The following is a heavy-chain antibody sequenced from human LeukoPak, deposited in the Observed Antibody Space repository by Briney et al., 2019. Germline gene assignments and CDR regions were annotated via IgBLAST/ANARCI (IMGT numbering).Heavy chain of an antibody. D-gene: IGHD2-2*01. J-gene: IGHJ5*02. V-gene: IGHV4-59*01. CDR1: GGSISSYY. Sequence: SETLSLTCTVSGGSISSYYWSWIRQPPGKGLEWIGYIYYSGSTNYNPSLKSRVTISVDTSKNQFSLKLSSVTAADTAVYYCARVDTSWGTYNWFDPWGQGTLVTVSS. CDR3: ARVDTSWGTYNWFDP. CDR2: IYYSGST.